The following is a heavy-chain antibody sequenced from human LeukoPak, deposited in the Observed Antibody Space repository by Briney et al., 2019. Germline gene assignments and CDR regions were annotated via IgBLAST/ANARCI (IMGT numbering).Heavy chain of an antibody. D-gene: IGHD5-12*01. Sequence: GRSLRLSCAASGFTFSSYGMHWVRQAPGKGLEWVAVISYDGSNKYYADSVKGRFTISRDNSKNTLYLQMNSLRAEDTAVYYCARGCSGYASNWFDPWGQGTLVTVSS. J-gene: IGHJ5*02. CDR1: GFTFSSYG. V-gene: IGHV3-30*03. CDR2: ISYDGSNK. CDR3: ARGCSGYASNWFDP.